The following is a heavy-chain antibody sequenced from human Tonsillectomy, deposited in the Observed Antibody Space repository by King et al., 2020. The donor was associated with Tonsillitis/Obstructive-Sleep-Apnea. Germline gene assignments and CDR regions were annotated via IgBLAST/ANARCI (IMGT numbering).Heavy chain of an antibody. CDR2: INHGGST. CDR1: GASFSGYY. CDR3: ARSTIFGVVVTPLYFDY. J-gene: IGHJ4*02. V-gene: IGHV4-34*01. Sequence: VQLQQWGAGLLKPSETLSLTCAVYGASFSGYYWSWIRQSPGKGLEWIGEINHGGSTNYNPSLKSRGTISVDTSKNQFSLNLNSVTAADTAVYYCARSTIFGVVVTPLYFDYWGQGTLVTVSS. D-gene: IGHD3-3*01.